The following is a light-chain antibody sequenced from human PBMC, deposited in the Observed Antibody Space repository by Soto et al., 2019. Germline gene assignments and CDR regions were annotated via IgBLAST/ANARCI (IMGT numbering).Light chain of an antibody. CDR2: DAS. Sequence: DIQMTQSPSTLSASVGDRVTITCRASQSXSSWLAWDQQKPGKAPKLLIYDASSLESGVPSRISGSGSGTEFTLTICSLQPDDFASYYCQQYNSYSWTVGQGTKVEIK. V-gene: IGKV1-5*01. CDR1: QSXSSW. J-gene: IGKJ1*01. CDR3: QQYNSYSWT.